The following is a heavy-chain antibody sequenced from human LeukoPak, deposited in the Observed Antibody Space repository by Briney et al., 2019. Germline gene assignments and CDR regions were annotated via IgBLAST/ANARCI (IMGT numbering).Heavy chain of an antibody. CDR2: IWYDGSNK. CDR1: GFSFSNYG. J-gene: IGHJ4*02. CDR3: ARDRGAAAGN. Sequence: GGSLRLSCAASGFSFSNYGMHWVRQAPGKGLEWVAVIWYDGSNKHYADSVKGRFTMSRDNSKNTVYLQMDSLRAEDTAVYYCARDRGAAAGNWGQGTLVTVSS. V-gene: IGHV3-33*01. D-gene: IGHD6-13*01.